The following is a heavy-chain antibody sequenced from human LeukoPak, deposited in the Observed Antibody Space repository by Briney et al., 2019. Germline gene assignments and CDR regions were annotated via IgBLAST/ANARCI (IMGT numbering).Heavy chain of an antibody. Sequence: GGSLRLSCTVSGFSFSQYGIHWVRQAPGKGLEWVAVIAHDGSYVSMLDSVKGRFTISRDNAKNSLYLQMNSLRAEDTAVYYCARGRPLWFGATDPWGQGTLVTVSS. V-gene: IGHV3-30*03. CDR3: ARGRPLWFGATDP. J-gene: IGHJ5*02. CDR2: IAHDGSYV. D-gene: IGHD3-10*01. CDR1: GFSFSQYG.